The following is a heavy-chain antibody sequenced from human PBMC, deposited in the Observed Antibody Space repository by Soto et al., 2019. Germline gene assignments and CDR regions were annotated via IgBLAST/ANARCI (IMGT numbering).Heavy chain of an antibody. Sequence: QVQLQQSGPGLMKPSETLSLTCTVSGDSISSSYWSWFRQPPGKGLEYIGFIFHTGITSYNPSLKSRVTISMDTSKNQFSLNLNSVTAADMAVYYCAKGAGRDGYNTARGQGTLVTVSA. CDR3: AKGAGRDGYNTA. V-gene: IGHV4-59*03. D-gene: IGHD5-12*01. CDR2: IFHTGIT. J-gene: IGHJ4*02. CDR1: GDSISSSY.